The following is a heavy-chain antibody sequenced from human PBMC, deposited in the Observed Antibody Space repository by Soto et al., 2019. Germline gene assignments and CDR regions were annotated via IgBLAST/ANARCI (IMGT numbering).Heavy chain of an antibody. CDR3: ARYYDP. Sequence: QVQLVQSGAEVKKPGSSVKVSCKASGGTFSTYTISWVRQAPGQGLEWMGGIIPIFGTPNYAQKFQGRVTVTADESTNTSYMELTSLTSEDTAVYYCARYYDPWGQGTLVTVSS. V-gene: IGHV1-69*01. D-gene: IGHD1-26*01. J-gene: IGHJ5*02. CDR2: IIPIFGTP. CDR1: GGTFSTYT.